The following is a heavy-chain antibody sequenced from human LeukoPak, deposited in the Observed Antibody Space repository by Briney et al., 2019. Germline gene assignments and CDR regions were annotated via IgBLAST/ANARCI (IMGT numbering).Heavy chain of an antibody. CDR1: GGSISSYY. V-gene: IGHV4-59*12. Sequence: SETLSLTCTVSGGSISSYYWSWIRQPPGKGLEWIGYIYYSGSTNYNPSLKSRATMSVDTSKNQFSLNLRSGTAADTAVYYCARDSPFSDALDIWGQGTMVTVSS. CDR2: IYYSGST. J-gene: IGHJ3*02. CDR3: ARDSPFSDALDI.